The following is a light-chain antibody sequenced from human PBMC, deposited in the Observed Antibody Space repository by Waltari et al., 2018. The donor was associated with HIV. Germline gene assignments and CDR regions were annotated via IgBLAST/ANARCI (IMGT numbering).Light chain of an antibody. Sequence: SYELTQPPSVSVSPGQTASITCSGDKLGDTYASWYQQKPGQSPVLVIYQNRKRPSGIPERFSGSNSGDTATLTISGTQAVDEADYYCQAWDSSAAVVFGGGTKLTVL. J-gene: IGLJ2*01. V-gene: IGLV3-1*01. CDR2: QNR. CDR3: QAWDSSAAVV. CDR1: KLGDTY.